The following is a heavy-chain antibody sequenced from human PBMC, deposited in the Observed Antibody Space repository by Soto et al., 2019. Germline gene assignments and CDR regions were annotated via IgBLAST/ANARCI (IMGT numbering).Heavy chain of an antibody. CDR2: IYTSGST. D-gene: IGHD3-3*01. J-gene: IGHJ6*02. CDR3: ARVPPYYDFWSGYYGGPTRYYYGMDV. Sequence: PSETLSLTCTVSGGSISSYYWSWIRQPAGKGLEWIGRIYTSGSTNYNPSLKSRVTMSVDTSKNQFSLKLSSVTAADTAVYYCARVPPYYDFWSGYYGGPTRYYYGMDVWGQGTTVTVSS. V-gene: IGHV4-4*07. CDR1: GGSISSYY.